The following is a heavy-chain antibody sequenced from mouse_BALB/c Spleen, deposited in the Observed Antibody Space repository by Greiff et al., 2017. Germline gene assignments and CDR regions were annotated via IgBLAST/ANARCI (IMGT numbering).Heavy chain of an antibody. CDR2: ISDGGSYT. V-gene: IGHV5-4*02. CDR1: GFTFSDYY. CDR3: ATLDY. J-gene: IGHJ2*01. Sequence: EVKVVESGGGLVKPGGSLKLSCAASGFTFSDYYMYWVRQTPEKRLEWVATISDGGSYTYYPDSVKGRFTISRDNAKNNLYLQMSSLKSEDTAMYYCATLDYWGQGTTLTVSS.